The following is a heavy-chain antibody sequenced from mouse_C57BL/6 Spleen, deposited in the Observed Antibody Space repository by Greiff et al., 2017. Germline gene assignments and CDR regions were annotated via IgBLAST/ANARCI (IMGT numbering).Heavy chain of an antibody. V-gene: IGHV1-15*01. Sequence: VQLQQSGAELVRPGASVTLSCKASGYTFTDYEMHWVKQTPVHGLEWIGAIDPETGGTAYNQKFKGKAILTADKSSSTAYMELRSLTSEDSAVYYCTLAIYYYGSDYWGQGTTLTVSS. CDR1: GYTFTDYE. CDR2: IDPETGGT. CDR3: TLAIYYYGSDY. J-gene: IGHJ2*01. D-gene: IGHD1-1*01.